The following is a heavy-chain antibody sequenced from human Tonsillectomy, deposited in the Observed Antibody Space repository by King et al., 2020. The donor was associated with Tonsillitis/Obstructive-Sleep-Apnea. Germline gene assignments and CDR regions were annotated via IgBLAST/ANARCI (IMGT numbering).Heavy chain of an antibody. CDR3: ARGYCSGGSCYPPEY. V-gene: IGHV4-59*08. CDR2: IYYSGST. CDR1: GGSISSYY. D-gene: IGHD2-15*01. J-gene: IGHJ4*02. Sequence: VQLQESGPGLVKPSETLSLTCTVSGGSISSYYWSWIRQPPGKGLEWIGYIYYSGSTNYNPSLKSRVTISVDTSKNQFSLKLSSVTAADTAVYYCARGYCSGGSCYPPEYWGQGTLVTVSS.